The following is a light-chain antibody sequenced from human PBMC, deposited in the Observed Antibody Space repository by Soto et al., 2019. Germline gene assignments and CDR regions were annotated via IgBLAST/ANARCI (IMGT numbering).Light chain of an antibody. CDR3: CSYAGTYTPVV. Sequence: QSALTQPRSVSGSPGQSVTISCAGTSSDVGGYNYVSWYQQYPGKAPKLMISDVSKRPSGVPDRFSGSKSGNTASLTISGLQAEDEADYYCCSYAGTYTPVVFGGGTKLTGL. J-gene: IGLJ2*01. CDR1: SSDVGGYNY. CDR2: DVS. V-gene: IGLV2-11*01.